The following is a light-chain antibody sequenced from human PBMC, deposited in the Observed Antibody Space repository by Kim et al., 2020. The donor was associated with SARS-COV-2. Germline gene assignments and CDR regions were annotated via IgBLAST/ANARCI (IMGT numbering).Light chain of an antibody. V-gene: IGLV2-11*01. CDR1: SSDVGGYNY. Sequence: GQSFTISCTGTSSDVGGYNYASWYQQHPGNAPKLMIYDVSKRPSGVPDRFSGSKSGNTASLTISGLQAEDEADYYCCSYAGSYTYVFGTGTKVTVL. CDR3: CSYAGSYTYV. J-gene: IGLJ1*01. CDR2: DVS.